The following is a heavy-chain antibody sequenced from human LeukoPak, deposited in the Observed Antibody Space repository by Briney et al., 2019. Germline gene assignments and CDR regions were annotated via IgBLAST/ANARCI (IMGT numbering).Heavy chain of an antibody. J-gene: IGHJ4*02. V-gene: IGHV1-18*04. D-gene: IGHD5-18*01. CDR3: AISGYSYGLAIY. CDR2: ISAYNGNT. CDR1: GYTFTGYY. Sequence: GASVKVSCKASGYTFTGYYMHWVRQAPGQGLEWMGWISAYNGNTNYAQKLQGRVTMTTDTSTSTAYMELRSLRSDDTAVYYCAISGYSYGLAIYWGQGTLVTVSS.